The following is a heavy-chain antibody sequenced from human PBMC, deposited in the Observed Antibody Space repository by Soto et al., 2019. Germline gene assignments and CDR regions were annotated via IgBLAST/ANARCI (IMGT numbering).Heavy chain of an antibody. Sequence: ASVKVSCKASGYTFTSYAMHWVRQAPGQRLEWMGWINAGNGNTKYSQKFQGRVTITRDTSASTAYMELSSLRSEDTAVYYCAKEVRYILTGSDYYGLDVWGQGTTVTVSS. CDR2: INAGNGNT. CDR3: AKEVRYILTGSDYYGLDV. CDR1: GYTFTSYA. D-gene: IGHD3-9*01. J-gene: IGHJ6*02. V-gene: IGHV1-3*01.